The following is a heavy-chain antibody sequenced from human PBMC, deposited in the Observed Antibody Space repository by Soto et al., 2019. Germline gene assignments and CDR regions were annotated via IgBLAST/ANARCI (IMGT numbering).Heavy chain of an antibody. Sequence: SLRLSCAASGFTVSSNYMSWVRQAPGKGLEWVSVIYSGGSTYYADSVKGRFTISRHNSKNTLYLQMNSLRAEDTAVYYCARSLYCSGGSCYGGSMEVWGKGTTVTVSS. J-gene: IGHJ6*04. V-gene: IGHV3-53*04. CDR2: IYSGGST. CDR3: ARSLYCSGGSCYGGSMEV. CDR1: GFTVSSNY. D-gene: IGHD2-15*01.